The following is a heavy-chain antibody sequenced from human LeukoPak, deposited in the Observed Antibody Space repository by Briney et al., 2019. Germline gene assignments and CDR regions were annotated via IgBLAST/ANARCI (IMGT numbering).Heavy chain of an antibody. CDR1: GFTFSSYD. CDR2: IGTAGDT. V-gene: IGHV3-13*01. J-gene: IGHJ6*03. Sequence: GGSLRLSCAASGFTFSSYDMHWVRQATGKGLEWVSAIGTAGDTYYPGSVKGRFTISRENAKNSLYLQMKSLRAGDTAVYYCSRGPGGPYYYYYYMDVWGKGTTVTVSS. CDR3: SRGPGGPYYYYYYMDV. D-gene: IGHD4-23*01.